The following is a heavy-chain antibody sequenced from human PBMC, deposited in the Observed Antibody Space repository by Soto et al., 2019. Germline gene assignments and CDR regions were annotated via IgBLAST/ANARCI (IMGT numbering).Heavy chain of an antibody. J-gene: IGHJ4*02. CDR3: ARGRGGYFAY. CDR1: GGSISSSY. D-gene: IGHD3-16*01. V-gene: IGHV4-59*01. Sequence: QVQLQEAGPGLVKPSETLSLTCTVSGGSISSSYWSWIRQPPGKGLEWIGYIYYSGSTNYNPSLKSRVTISVDTSRNQFSLKLSSVTAADTAVYYCARGRGGYFAYWGQGTLVTVSS. CDR2: IYYSGST.